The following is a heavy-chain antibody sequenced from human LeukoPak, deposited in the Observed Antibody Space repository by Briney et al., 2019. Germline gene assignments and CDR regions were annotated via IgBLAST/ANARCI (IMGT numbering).Heavy chain of an antibody. J-gene: IGHJ4*02. D-gene: IGHD2-2*01. Sequence: DSVKVSCKASGYTFTSYDINWVRQATGQGLEWMGWMNPNSGNTGYAQKFQGRVTMTRNTSISTAYMELSSLRSEDTAVYYCAREGRGEDIVVVPAAMGYWGQGTLVTVSS. CDR3: AREGRGEDIVVVPAAMGY. CDR1: GYTFTSYD. V-gene: IGHV1-8*01. CDR2: MNPNSGNT.